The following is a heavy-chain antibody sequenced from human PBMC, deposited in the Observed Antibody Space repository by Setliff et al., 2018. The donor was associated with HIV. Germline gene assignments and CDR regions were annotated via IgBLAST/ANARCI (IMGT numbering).Heavy chain of an antibody. CDR2: INHSGST. CDR3: ARGRFHRLHRPYSGSGSLGIQYFDY. CDR1: GGSLSGYY. V-gene: IGHV4-34*01. J-gene: IGHJ4*02. Sequence: PSETLSLTCAVYGGSLSGYYWSWIRQAPGKGLEWIGEINHSGSTNYNPSLKSRVTISVDTSKSQFSLRLNSVTVTDTALYYCARGRFHRLHRPYSGSGSLGIQYFDYWGQGTLVTVSS. D-gene: IGHD3-10*01.